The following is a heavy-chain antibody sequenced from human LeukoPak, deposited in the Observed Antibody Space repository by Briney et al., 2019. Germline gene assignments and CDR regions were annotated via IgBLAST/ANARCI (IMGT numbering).Heavy chain of an antibody. J-gene: IGHJ6*03. CDR3: ARDGYSYGWYYYYMDV. V-gene: IGHV3-7*01. D-gene: IGHD5-18*01. CDR2: IKQDGSGK. Sequence: QAGGSLRLSCAASGFTFSSYWMSWVRQAPGKGLEWVANIKQDGSGKYYVDSVKGRFTISRDNAKNSLYLQMNSLRAEDTAVYYCARDGYSYGWYYYYMDVWGKGTTVTVSS. CDR1: GFTFSSYW.